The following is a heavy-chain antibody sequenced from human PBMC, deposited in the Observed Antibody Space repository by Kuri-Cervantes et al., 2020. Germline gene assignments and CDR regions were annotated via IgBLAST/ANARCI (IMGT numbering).Heavy chain of an antibody. V-gene: IGHV3-7*03. CDR3: ALRRANWGSSSLDY. Sequence: GGSLRLSCAASGLTISRYWMTWVRQAPGKGLEWVANIKQDGSETHYVDSVKGRFTISRDNAKRSLYLQMNSLRAEDTAVYYCALRRANWGSSSLDYWGQGTLVTVSS. J-gene: IGHJ4*02. D-gene: IGHD7-27*01. CDR1: GLTISRYW. CDR2: IKQDGSET.